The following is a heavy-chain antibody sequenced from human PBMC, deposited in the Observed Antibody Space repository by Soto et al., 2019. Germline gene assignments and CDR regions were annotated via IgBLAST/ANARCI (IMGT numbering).Heavy chain of an antibody. CDR2: IDGAGTTT. CDR3: ARVEAVTTFDY. J-gene: IGHJ4*02. D-gene: IGHD4-17*01. V-gene: IGHV3-74*01. Sequence: GGSLRLSCAASGFSFGFHWMHWVRQAPGKGPVWVSRIDGAGTTTNYADAVKGRFTLSRDNAKNSLYLQMNSLRAEDTAVYYCARVEAVTTFDYWGQGTLVTVSS. CDR1: GFSFGFHW.